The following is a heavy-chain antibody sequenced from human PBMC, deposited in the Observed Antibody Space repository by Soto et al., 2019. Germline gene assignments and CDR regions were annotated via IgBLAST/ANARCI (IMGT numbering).Heavy chain of an antibody. CDR1: GFTFSSYA. D-gene: IGHD5-12*01. V-gene: IGHV3-23*01. Sequence: GGSLRLSCAASGFTFSSYAMSWVRQAPGKGLEWVSAISGSGGSTYYADSVKGRFTISRDNSKNTLYLQMNSLRAEDTAVYYCAKEVDIVATITSELDYWGQGTLVTVSS. J-gene: IGHJ4*02. CDR3: AKEVDIVATITSELDY. CDR2: ISGSGGST.